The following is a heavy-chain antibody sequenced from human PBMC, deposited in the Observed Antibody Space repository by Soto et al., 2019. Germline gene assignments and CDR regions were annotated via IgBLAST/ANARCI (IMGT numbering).Heavy chain of an antibody. V-gene: IGHV3-7*03. J-gene: IGHJ6*01. Sequence: EVQLVESGGGLVQPGGSVRLSCVGSGFTFSSYWLTWFRQAPGKGLEWVANIKQDGSEKYYVASVTGRFTISRDNARKSVYLPMNSMRAEDTAVYYCARDGHTWNSPYYAMDVWGQGATVTVSS. CDR1: GFTFSSYW. CDR2: IKQDGSEK. CDR3: ARDGHTWNSPYYAMDV. D-gene: IGHD1-7*01.